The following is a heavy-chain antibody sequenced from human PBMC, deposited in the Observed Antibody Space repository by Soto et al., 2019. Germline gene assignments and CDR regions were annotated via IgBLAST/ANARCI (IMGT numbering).Heavy chain of an antibody. D-gene: IGHD3-22*01. Sequence: GGSLRLSCAASGFTFSSYDMHWVRQAPGKGLEWVAVISYDGSNKYYADSVKGRFTISRDNSKNTLYLQMNSLRAEDTAVYYCAKDRYYDSGPIDYWGQGTLVTVSS. CDR3: AKDRYYDSGPIDY. CDR1: GFTFSSYD. J-gene: IGHJ4*02. CDR2: ISYDGSNK. V-gene: IGHV3-30*18.